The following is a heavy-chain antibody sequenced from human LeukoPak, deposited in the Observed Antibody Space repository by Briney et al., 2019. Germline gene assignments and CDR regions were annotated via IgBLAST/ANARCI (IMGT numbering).Heavy chain of an antibody. V-gene: IGHV3-64*01. D-gene: IGHD3-16*01. CDR2: ITSNGGST. CDR3: AKSRSRNMITFGGVENWFDP. Sequence: GGSLRLSCAASGFTFSSYAMHWVRQAPGEGLEYVSAITSNGGSTYYANSVKGRFTISRDNSKNTLYLQMGSLRAEDMAVYYCAKSRSRNMITFGGVENWFDPWGQGTLVTVSS. CDR1: GFTFSSYA. J-gene: IGHJ5*02.